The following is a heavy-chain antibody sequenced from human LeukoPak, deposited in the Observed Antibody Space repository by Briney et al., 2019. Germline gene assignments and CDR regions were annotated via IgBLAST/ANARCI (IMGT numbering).Heavy chain of an antibody. CDR3: AKQLGYCSGGSCYFPY. CDR2: ISGSGAST. J-gene: IGHJ4*02. CDR1: GFTLSTNA. D-gene: IGHD2-15*01. V-gene: IGHV3-23*01. Sequence: GGSLRLSCLTSGFTLSTNAMSWVRQAPGKGLEWISGISGSGASTYYADSVKGRFTISRDDSRNTLYLQMNSLRGDDTAVYYCAKQLGYCSGGSCYFPYWGQGTLVTVSS.